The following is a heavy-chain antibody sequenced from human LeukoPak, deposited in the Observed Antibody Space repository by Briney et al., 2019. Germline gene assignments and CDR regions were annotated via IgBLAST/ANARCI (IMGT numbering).Heavy chain of an antibody. V-gene: IGHV3-30*18. D-gene: IGHD6-13*01. Sequence: PGGSLRLSCAASGFTVSSNYMSWVRQAPGKGLEWVTVQSYDGSKKYYADSVKGRFTISRDNSKNTLYLQMNSLRAEDTAVYYCAKGVAAAGKGFWFDPWGQGTLVTVSS. CDR1: GFTVSSNY. CDR2: QSYDGSKK. J-gene: IGHJ5*02. CDR3: AKGVAAAGKGFWFDP.